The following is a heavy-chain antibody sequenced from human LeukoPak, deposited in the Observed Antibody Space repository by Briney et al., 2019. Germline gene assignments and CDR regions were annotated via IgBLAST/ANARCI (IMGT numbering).Heavy chain of an antibody. D-gene: IGHD1-26*01. CDR3: ARIKVGSTLDD. J-gene: IGHJ4*02. CDR2: IDNSGGT. CDR1: GGSISSGGYY. Sequence: SQTLSLTCTVSGGSISSGGYYWSWVRQHPGKGLEWIGFIDNSGGTYYNPSLKSRTIISVDTSKNQFSLKLSSVTAADTAMYYCARIKVGSTLDDWGQGTLVTVSS. V-gene: IGHV4-31*03.